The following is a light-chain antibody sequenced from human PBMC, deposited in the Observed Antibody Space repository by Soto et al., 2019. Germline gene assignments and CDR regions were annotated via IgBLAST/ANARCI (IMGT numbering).Light chain of an antibody. J-gene: IGLJ1*01. CDR2: TTY. CDR1: SSNIGFIF. V-gene: IGLV1-44*01. Sequence: QSVLTQPHSASGTPGQRVTISCSGSSSNIGFIFVLCFSTLPGPAPKLLISTTYQRPSGVPERFSGSKSGTSASLVICGLQSEDEAGYYCAAWDDSLNGHVFGTGTRSPS. CDR3: AAWDDSLNGHV.